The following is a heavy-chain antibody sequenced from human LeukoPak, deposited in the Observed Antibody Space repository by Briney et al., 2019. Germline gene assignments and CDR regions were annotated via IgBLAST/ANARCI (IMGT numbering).Heavy chain of an antibody. D-gene: IGHD7-27*01. J-gene: IGHJ5*02. V-gene: IGHV1-8*03. CDR1: GYIFTTYD. Sequence: ASVKVSCKASGYIFTTYDIGWVRQATGQGLEWMGWLNPNSGNAGYAQKFQGKVTISRNTSISTAYMELSSLRSDDTAIYYCARRKFLGWFDPWGQGTLVTVSS. CDR3: ARRKFLGWFDP. CDR2: LNPNSGNA.